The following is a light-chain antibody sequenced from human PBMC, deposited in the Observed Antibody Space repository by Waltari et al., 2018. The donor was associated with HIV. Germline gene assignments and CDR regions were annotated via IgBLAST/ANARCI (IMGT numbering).Light chain of an antibody. J-gene: IGLJ2*01. CDR3: SAWDSSLSAVV. Sequence: QAGLTQPPSVSKGLRQTAPPTCTGNSNNVGNQGAPWLQQHQGHPPKLLSYTNNNRPSGISERLSASRSGNTASLTITGLQPEDEADYYCSAWDSSLSAVVFGGGTKLTVL. CDR2: TNN. V-gene: IGLV10-54*01. CDR1: SNNVGNQG.